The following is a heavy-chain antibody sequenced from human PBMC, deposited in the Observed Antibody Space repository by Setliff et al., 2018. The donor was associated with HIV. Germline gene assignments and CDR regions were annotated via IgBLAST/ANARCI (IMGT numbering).Heavy chain of an antibody. J-gene: IGHJ4*02. CDR1: GYTFTSYD. D-gene: IGHD2-15*01. Sequence: ASVKVSCKASGYTFTSYDINWVRQATGQGLEWMGWMNPNSGNTGYAQKFQGRVTMTRNTSISTGYMELSSLRSDDTAIYYCAKPFGSDGSRQLDSWGQGTLGTASS. V-gene: IGHV1-8*02. CDR2: MNPNSGNT. CDR3: AKPFGSDGSRQLDS.